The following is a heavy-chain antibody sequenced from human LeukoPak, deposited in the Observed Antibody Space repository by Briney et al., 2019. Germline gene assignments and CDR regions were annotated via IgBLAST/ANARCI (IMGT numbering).Heavy chain of an antibody. CDR1: GFTFSSYE. J-gene: IGHJ6*04. D-gene: IGHD3-10*02. CDR3: AELGITMIGGV. V-gene: IGHV3-48*03. CDR2: ISSSGSTI. Sequence: PGGSLRLSCAASGFTFSSYEMDWVRQAPGKGLEWVSYISSSGSTIYYADSVKGRFTISRDNAKNSLYLQMDSLRAEDTAVYYCAELGITMIGGVWGKGTTVTISS.